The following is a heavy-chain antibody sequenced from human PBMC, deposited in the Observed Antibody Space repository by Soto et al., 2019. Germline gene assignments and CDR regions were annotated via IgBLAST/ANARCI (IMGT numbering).Heavy chain of an antibody. V-gene: IGHV4-30-2*01. Sequence: KPSETLSLTCTVSGDSISSGDNSWSWIRQPPGQGLEWIGYIFRSGSSFSNPSLRSRVTLSVDTSKNQFSLSLSTVTAADTALYYCARGLGYCSTTTCSEDWFDPWGPGTLVTVSS. CDR1: GDSISSGDNS. CDR2: IFRSGSS. CDR3: ARGLGYCSTTTCSEDWFDP. J-gene: IGHJ5*02. D-gene: IGHD2-2*01.